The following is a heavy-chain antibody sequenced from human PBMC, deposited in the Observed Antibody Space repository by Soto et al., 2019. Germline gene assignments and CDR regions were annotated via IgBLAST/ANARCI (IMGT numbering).Heavy chain of an antibody. D-gene: IGHD3-10*01. CDR1: GGSISSTSYY. CDR3: ARHRYYGSGSYSVLDP. V-gene: IGHV4-39*01. J-gene: IGHJ5*02. Sequence: QLQLQESGPGLVKPSETLSLTCTVSGGSISSTSYYWGWIRQPPGKGLEWLGSIYYSGSTYNNPSLNSRVTISVDTSKNQFSLKLSSVTAADTAVYYCARHRYYGSGSYSVLDPWGQGTLVTVSS. CDR2: IYYSGST.